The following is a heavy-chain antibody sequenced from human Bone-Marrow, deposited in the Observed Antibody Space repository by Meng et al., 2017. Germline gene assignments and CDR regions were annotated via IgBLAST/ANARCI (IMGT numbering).Heavy chain of an antibody. Sequence: QRQQWGARLLKPSETLPLTCVVFGGSFRDYYWSWIRQPPGKGLEWIGEINHSGSTNYNPSLESRATISVDTSQNNLSLKLSSVTAADSAVYYCARGPTTMAHDFDYWGQGTLVTVSS. CDR3: ARGPTTMAHDFDY. CDR1: GGSFRDYY. CDR2: INHSGST. V-gene: IGHV4-34*01. D-gene: IGHD4-11*01. J-gene: IGHJ4*02.